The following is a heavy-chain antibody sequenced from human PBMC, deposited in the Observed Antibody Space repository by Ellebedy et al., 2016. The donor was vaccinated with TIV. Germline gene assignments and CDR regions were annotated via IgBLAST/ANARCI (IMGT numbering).Heavy chain of an antibody. Sequence: GGSLRLSXAASGFTFSYYAMVWVRLTPGKGLEWVAGISGSGVDTYYGDFVKGRFTISRDNSRGTLYLQMNRLRAEDTATYYCARGGESYWVPKGDYWGQGTLVTVSS. V-gene: IGHV3-23*01. CDR1: GFTFSYYA. CDR3: ARGGESYWVPKGDY. J-gene: IGHJ4*02. D-gene: IGHD2-21*01. CDR2: ISGSGVDT.